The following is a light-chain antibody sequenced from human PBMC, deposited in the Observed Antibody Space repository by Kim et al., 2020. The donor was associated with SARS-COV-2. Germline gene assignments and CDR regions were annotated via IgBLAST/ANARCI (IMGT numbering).Light chain of an antibody. CDR1: DIGTRS. V-gene: IGLV3-21*02. CDR3: QVWDTSTDYVV. J-gene: IGLJ3*02. Sequence: APGQTAKITCGGNDIGTRSVHWYQQQPGQAPVLVVYDNSARPSGTPGRFSGSNSGNTATLTISRVEAGDEADYYCQVWDTSTDYVVFGGGTQLTVL. CDR2: DNS.